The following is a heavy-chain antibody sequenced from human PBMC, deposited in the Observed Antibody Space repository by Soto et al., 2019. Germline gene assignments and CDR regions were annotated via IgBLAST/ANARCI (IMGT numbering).Heavy chain of an antibody. Sequence: QVQLQQWGAGLLKPSETLSLTCAVYGGSFSGYQWTWIRQTPGKGLEWIGEINDSGNINYNPSLKSRVTIFLDTPKKQISLKLSSVTAADTAVYYCARGLILWFGVLSRRGGYYYYMDVWGEGTTVIVSS. V-gene: IGHV4-34*01. CDR3: ARGLILWFGVLSRRGGYYYYMDV. CDR1: GGSFSGYQ. J-gene: IGHJ6*03. CDR2: INDSGNI. D-gene: IGHD3-10*01.